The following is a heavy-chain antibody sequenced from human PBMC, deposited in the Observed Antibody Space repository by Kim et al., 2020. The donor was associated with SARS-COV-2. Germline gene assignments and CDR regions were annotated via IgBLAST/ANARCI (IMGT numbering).Heavy chain of an antibody. CDR1: GGSFSGYY. CDR3: ARTPPVLRYFDR. Sequence: SETLSLTCAVYGGSFSGYYWSWIRQPPGKGLEWIGEINHSGSTNYNPSLKSRVTISVDTSKNQFSLKLSSVTAADTAVYYCARTPPVLRYFDRLGQGTLVTVSS. J-gene: IGHJ4*02. D-gene: IGHD3-9*01. CDR2: INHSGST. V-gene: IGHV4-34*01.